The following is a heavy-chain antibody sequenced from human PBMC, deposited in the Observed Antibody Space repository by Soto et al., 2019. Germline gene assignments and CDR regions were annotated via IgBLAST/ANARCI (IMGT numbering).Heavy chain of an antibody. CDR1: GYTFTSYA. Sequence: ASVKVSCKASGYTFTSYAMHWVRQAPGQRLEWMGWINAGNGNTKYSQKFQGRVTITRDTSASIAYMELSSLRSEDTAVYYCAIAARTGEIDYWGQGTLVTVSS. CDR3: AIAARTGEIDY. J-gene: IGHJ4*02. D-gene: IGHD6-6*01. CDR2: INAGNGNT. V-gene: IGHV1-3*01.